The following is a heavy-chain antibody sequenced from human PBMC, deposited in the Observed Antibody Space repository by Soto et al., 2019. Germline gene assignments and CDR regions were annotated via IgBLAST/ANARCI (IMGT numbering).Heavy chain of an antibody. CDR2: MNPNSGNT. J-gene: IGHJ4*02. CDR3: ARYDIVATRSPDY. Sequence: AASVKVSCKASGYIFTSYDINWVRQATGQGLEWMGWMNPNSGNTGYAQKFQGRVTMTRNTSISTAYMELSSLRSEDTAVYYCARYDIVATRSPDYWGQGTLVTSPQ. CDR1: GYIFTSYD. V-gene: IGHV1-8*01. D-gene: IGHD5-12*01.